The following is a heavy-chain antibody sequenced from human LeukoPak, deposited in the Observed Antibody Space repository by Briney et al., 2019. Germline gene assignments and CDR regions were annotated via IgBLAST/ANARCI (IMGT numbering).Heavy chain of an antibody. D-gene: IGHD2-2*01. CDR3: ARDSRDIIVVPAARIFDI. CDR2: IFSDGST. CDR1: GFTVSSSY. J-gene: IGHJ3*02. V-gene: IGHV3-53*01. Sequence: GGSLRLSCAASGFTVSSSYMTWVRQAPGKGLEWVSVIFSDGSTYYADSVKGRFTISRDNCKNTLYLQLNSLRAEDTAVYYCARDSRDIIVVPAARIFDIWGQGTMVTVSS.